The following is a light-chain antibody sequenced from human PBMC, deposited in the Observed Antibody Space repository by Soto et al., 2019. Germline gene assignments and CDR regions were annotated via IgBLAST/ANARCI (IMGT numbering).Light chain of an antibody. CDR2: EVV. CDR3: CSYVGATTYV. J-gene: IGLJ1*01. Sequence: QSALTQPPSASGSPGQSVTISCTGTKNDIGVYDFVSWYQHHPGKAPRLIIYEVVQRPSGVPDRFSGSTSGSTASLTISGLQAEDEAEYYCCSYVGATTYVFGSGTKVTVL. V-gene: IGLV2-8*01. CDR1: KNDIGVYDF.